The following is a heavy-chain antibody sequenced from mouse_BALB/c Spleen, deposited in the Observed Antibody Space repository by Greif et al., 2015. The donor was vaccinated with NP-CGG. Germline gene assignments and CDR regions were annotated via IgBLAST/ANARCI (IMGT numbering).Heavy chain of an antibody. V-gene: IGHV1-7*01. CDR3: ARKDPTGWYFDV. CDR2: INPSTGYT. D-gene: IGHD4-1*01. J-gene: IGHJ1*01. Sequence: VQLVESGAELAKPGASVKMSCKASGYTFTSYWMHWVKQRPGQGLEWIGYINPSTGYTEYNQKFKDKATLTADKSSSTAYMQLGSLTSEDSAVYYCARKDPTGWYFDVWGAGTTVTVSS. CDR1: GYTFTSYW.